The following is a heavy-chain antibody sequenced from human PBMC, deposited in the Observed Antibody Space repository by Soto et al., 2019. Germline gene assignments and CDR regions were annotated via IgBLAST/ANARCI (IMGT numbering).Heavy chain of an antibody. CDR3: ARGPSVVVTAIGEYFQH. J-gene: IGHJ1*01. V-gene: IGHV3-33*01. D-gene: IGHD2-21*02. CDR1: GFTFSSYG. CDR2: IWYDGSNK. Sequence: PGGSLRLSCAASGFTFSSYGMHWVRQAPGKGLEWVAVIWYDGSNKYYADSVKGRFTISRDNSKSTLYLQMNSLRAEDTAVYYCARGPSVVVTAIGEYFQHWGQGTLATVSS.